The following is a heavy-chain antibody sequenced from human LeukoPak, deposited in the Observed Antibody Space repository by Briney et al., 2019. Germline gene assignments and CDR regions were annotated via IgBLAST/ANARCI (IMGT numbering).Heavy chain of an antibody. Sequence: GASVKVSCKVSGYTLTELSMHWVRQAPGKGLEWMGGFDPEDGETIYAQKFQGRVTMTEDTSTDTAYMELSSLRSEDTAVYYCATLSHSSSSWDYYFDYWGQGTLATVSS. D-gene: IGHD6-6*01. V-gene: IGHV1-24*01. CDR3: ATLSHSSSSWDYYFDY. CDR1: GYTLTELS. CDR2: FDPEDGET. J-gene: IGHJ4*02.